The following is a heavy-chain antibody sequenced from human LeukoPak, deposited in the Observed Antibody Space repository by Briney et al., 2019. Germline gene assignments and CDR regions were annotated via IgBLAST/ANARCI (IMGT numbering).Heavy chain of an antibody. J-gene: IGHJ4*02. V-gene: IGHV5-51*01. Sequence: GESLKISCKGSGYSFTSSWIGWVRQMPGKGLEWMGIIYPSDSDTRYSPSFQGQVTISADKSINTAYLQWSSLKASDTAMYYCARHKRSLPYDFWGQGSLVTVSS. CDR1: GYSFTSSW. CDR3: ARHKRSLPYDF. CDR2: IYPSDSDT. D-gene: IGHD3-3*01.